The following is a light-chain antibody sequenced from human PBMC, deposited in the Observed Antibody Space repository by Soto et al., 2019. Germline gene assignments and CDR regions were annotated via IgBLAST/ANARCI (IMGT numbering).Light chain of an antibody. J-gene: IGKJ1*01. Sequence: EIVMTQSPATLSVSPGERATLSCRASQSVSSNLAWYQQKPGQAPRLLIYATSTRATGVPARFSGSGSGTEFTLTISSLQSEDFAVYYCQQYDYWPRTFGQGTKVDI. V-gene: IGKV3-15*01. CDR3: QQYDYWPRT. CDR2: ATS. CDR1: QSVSSN.